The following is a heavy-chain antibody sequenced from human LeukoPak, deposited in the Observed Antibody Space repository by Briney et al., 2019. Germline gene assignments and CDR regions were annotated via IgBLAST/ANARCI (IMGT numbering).Heavy chain of an antibody. Sequence: SETLSLTCTVTGGSISSYYWSWIRQPAGKGLEWIGRIYTSGSTNYNPSLKRRVTMSVDTSKNQFSLKLSSVTAADTAVYYCARVVRGYCSSTSRAVWFDPWGQGTLVTVSS. CDR2: IYTSGST. D-gene: IGHD2-2*01. J-gene: IGHJ5*02. V-gene: IGHV4-4*07. CDR1: GGSISSYY. CDR3: ARVVRGYCSSTSRAVWFDP.